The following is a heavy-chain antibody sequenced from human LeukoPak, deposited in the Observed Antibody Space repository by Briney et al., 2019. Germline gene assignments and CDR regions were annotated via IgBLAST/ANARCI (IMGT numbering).Heavy chain of an antibody. CDR2: IYTSAST. D-gene: IGHD5-12*01. J-gene: IGHJ3*02. V-gene: IGHV4-61*02. CDR1: GASISSGSYY. CDR3: ATTGLLVAPI. Sequence: PSETLSLTCTVSGASISSGSYYWSWIRQHAGKGLEWIGRIYTSASTNYNPSLKSRVTISVDTAKNQFSLKLSSVTAADTAVYYCATTGLLVAPIWGQGTMVTVSS.